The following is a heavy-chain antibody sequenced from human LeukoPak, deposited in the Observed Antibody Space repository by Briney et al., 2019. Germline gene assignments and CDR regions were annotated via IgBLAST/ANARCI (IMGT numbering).Heavy chain of an antibody. CDR1: GXSISSYY. J-gene: IGHJ4*02. Sequence: ASETLSLTCTVSGXSISSYYWSWIRRPPGKGLEWIGNIYYSGSTNYNPSLKSRVTMSVDTSKNQFSLELSSVTAADTAVYYCARWDNWNYFFHYWGQGTLVTVSS. V-gene: IGHV4-59*01. CDR2: IYYSGST. D-gene: IGHD1-20*01. CDR3: ARWDNWNYFFHY.